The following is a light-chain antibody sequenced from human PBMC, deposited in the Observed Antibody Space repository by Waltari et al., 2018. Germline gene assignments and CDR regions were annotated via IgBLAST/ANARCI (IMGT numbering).Light chain of an antibody. CDR3: QQYYNTPLT. CDR2: GAS. Sequence: DIPMTQSPSTLSASIGDRVTITCRASQSLSNWLAWYQQKPGKAPKLLIYGASSLESGVPSRFSGSGSGTEFTLTISSLQAEDVAVYYCQQYYNTPLTFGGGTKVEIK. J-gene: IGKJ4*01. CDR1: QSLSNW. V-gene: IGKV1-5*01.